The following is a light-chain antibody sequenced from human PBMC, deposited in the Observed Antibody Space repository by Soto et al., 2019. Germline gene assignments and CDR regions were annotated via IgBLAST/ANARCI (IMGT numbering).Light chain of an antibody. J-gene: IGKJ5*01. Sequence: DGVMTQSPLSLPATLGQPASISCRSNQSLVHSDGIAYFSWFQQRPGRSPRRLIYKVSNRDSGVPARFSGSGSGTDFALKISRVEAEDVGVYYCMQGTHWPITFGQGTRLEIK. CDR3: MQGTHWPIT. V-gene: IGKV2-30*02. CDR2: KVS. CDR1: QSLVHSDGIAY.